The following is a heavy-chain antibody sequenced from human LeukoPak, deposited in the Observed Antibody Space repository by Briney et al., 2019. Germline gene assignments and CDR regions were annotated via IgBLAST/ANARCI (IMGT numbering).Heavy chain of an antibody. J-gene: IGHJ4*02. CDR2: LSSSGTTL. V-gene: IGHV3-11*04. Sequence: PGGSLRLSCAASRFTFSDYNMTWIRQAPGKGLEWVSYLSSSGTTLYYADSVKGRFTISRDNAKNSLYLQLNSLRAEDTAVYYCARRNFGVLNDYWGQGTLVTVSS. CDR3: ARRNFGVLNDY. D-gene: IGHD3-3*01. CDR1: RFTFSDYN.